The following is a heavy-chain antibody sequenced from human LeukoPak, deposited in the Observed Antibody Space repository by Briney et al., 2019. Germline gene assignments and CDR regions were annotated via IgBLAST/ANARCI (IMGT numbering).Heavy chain of an antibody. J-gene: IGHJ4*02. Sequence: PSETLSLTCTVSGGSISGSDFYWAWIRQPPGKGLEWIGSIYYSGSTYYNPSLKSRVTISADTSKNQFSLKLRSVTATDTAVYYCATGASGPQLAPCWGQGTLVTVSS. V-gene: IGHV4-39*01. CDR2: IYYSGST. D-gene: IGHD5-12*01. CDR1: GGSISGSDFY. CDR3: ATGASGPQLAPC.